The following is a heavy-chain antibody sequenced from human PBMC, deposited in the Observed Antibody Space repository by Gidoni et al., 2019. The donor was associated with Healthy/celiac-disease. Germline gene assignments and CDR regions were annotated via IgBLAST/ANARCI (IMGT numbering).Heavy chain of an antibody. J-gene: IGHJ4*02. CDR3: ARRSGLQGGPGDY. CDR2: SYHGDADT. Sequence: QLLQSGAEVNKPGESLKISCKVSGYLFTSYWIGWVRQMPGKGLEWMGISYHGDADTRYSPSFQGQVTISADKSISTAYLQWSSLKASDTAMYYCARRSGLQGGPGDYWGQGTLVTVSS. CDR1: GYLFTSYW. V-gene: IGHV5-51*01. D-gene: IGHD4-4*01.